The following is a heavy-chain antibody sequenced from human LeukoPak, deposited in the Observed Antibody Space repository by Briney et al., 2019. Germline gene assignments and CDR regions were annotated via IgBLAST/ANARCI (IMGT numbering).Heavy chain of an antibody. CDR3: AREFTSGGSFDY. J-gene: IGHJ4*02. Sequence: KPSETLSLTCTVSGGSISSYYWSWIRQPPGKGLKWIGYIYYSGSTNYNPSLKSRVTISVDTSKNQFSLKLSSVTAADTAVYYCAREFTSGGSFDYWGQGTLVTVSS. D-gene: IGHD2-15*01. CDR2: IYYSGST. CDR1: GGSISSYY. V-gene: IGHV4-59*01.